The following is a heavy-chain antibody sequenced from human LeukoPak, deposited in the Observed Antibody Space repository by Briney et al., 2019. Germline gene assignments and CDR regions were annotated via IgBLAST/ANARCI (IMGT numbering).Heavy chain of an antibody. CDR3: ARLGGKSSPAGV. V-gene: IGHV3-21*01. J-gene: IGHJ4*02. CDR2: ISPTNDYI. D-gene: IGHD1-26*01. Sequence: GGSLRLSCVASGFSFSSHPMNWVRQAPGKGLEWVSSISPTNDYIYYADSVKGRFTISRDNAKKPLYLQMNSLRAEETAVYYCARLGGKSSPAGVWGQGTLVTVSS. CDR1: GFSFSSHP.